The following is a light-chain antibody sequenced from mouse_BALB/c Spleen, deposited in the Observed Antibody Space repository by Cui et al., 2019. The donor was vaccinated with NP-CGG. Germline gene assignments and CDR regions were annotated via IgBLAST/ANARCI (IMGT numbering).Light chain of an antibody. Sequence: QAVVTQESALTTSPGETVTLTCRSNTGPVTTNNYANWVQEKPDHLFTGLIGGTNNRAPGVPARFSGSLIGDKAALTITEAQTEDEAIYFCALWYSNHWVFGGGTKLTVL. J-gene: IGLJ1*01. V-gene: IGLV1*01. CDR1: TGPVTTNNY. CDR3: ALWYSNHWV. CDR2: GTN.